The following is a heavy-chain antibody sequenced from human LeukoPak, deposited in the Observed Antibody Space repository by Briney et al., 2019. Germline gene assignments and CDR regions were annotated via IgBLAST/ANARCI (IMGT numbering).Heavy chain of an antibody. CDR2: INTNSGGT. CDR1: GYTFTYYY. D-gene: IGHD2-2*01. J-gene: IGHJ6*02. V-gene: IGHV1-2*07. Sequence: ASVTVSFKSSGYTFTYYYMHWVRQAPGQGREWMGLINTNSGGTNYAHKFQVRVTITRHTSISTAYMELSRLRSDDTAIYYCARIYQVVPTAKYYYYGMDVWGQGTTVTVS. CDR3: ARIYQVVPTAKYYYYGMDV.